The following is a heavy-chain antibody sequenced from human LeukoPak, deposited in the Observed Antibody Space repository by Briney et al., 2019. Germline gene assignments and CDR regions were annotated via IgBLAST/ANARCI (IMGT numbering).Heavy chain of an antibody. D-gene: IGHD1-26*01. CDR3: ARVWKGATDY. CDR2: IYQSGNT. J-gene: IGHJ4*02. Sequence: PSETLSLTCTVSGYSISSGYYWGWIRQPPGKGLEWLGSIYQSGNTYYNPSLKSRVTISVDTSKNQFSLKLSSVTAADTAVYYCARVWKGATDYRGQGTLVTVSS. CDR1: GYSISSGYY. V-gene: IGHV4-38-2*02.